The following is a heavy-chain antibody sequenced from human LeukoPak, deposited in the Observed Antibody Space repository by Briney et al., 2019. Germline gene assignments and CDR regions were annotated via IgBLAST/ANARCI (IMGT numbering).Heavy chain of an antibody. CDR2: IYTSGGT. Sequence: SETLSLTCAVYGGSFSSYYWSWIRQPAGKGLEWIGRIYTSGGTNYNPSLKSRVTMSVDTSKNQFSLKLSSVTAADTAVYYCARDLSARYFDPRTKGYWFDPWGQGTLVTVSS. CDR3: ARDLSARYFDPRTKGYWFDP. J-gene: IGHJ5*02. CDR1: GGSFSSYY. V-gene: IGHV4-4*07. D-gene: IGHD3-9*01.